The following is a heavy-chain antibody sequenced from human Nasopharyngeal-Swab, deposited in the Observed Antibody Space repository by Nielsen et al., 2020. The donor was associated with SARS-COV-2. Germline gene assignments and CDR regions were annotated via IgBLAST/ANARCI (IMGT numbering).Heavy chain of an antibody. CDR3: AKQNCGYDYEDNYYYYYMDV. CDR2: IYYSGST. V-gene: IGHV4-59*01. D-gene: IGHD5-12*01. J-gene: IGHJ6*03. CDR1: GGSISSYY. Sequence: SETLSLTCTVSGGSISSYYWSWIRQPPGKGLEWIGYIYYSGSTKYNPSLKSRVTISVDTSKNQFSLNLNSVTAADTAVYYCAKQNCGYDYEDNYYYYYMDVWGQGTTVTVSS.